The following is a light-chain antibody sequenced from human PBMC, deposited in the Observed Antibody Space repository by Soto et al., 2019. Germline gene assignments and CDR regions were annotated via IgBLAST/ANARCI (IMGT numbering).Light chain of an antibody. V-gene: IGKV3-15*01. Sequence: EIVMTQSPATLSVSPGESATLSCRASQSVSSNLAWYQQKPGQAPRLLIYGASTRATGIPARFSGSGSGTEFTLTISSMQSEDFAVYYCQQYNNWPPSWTFGQGNKVEIK. CDR3: QQYNNWPPSWT. J-gene: IGKJ1*01. CDR1: QSVSSN. CDR2: GAS.